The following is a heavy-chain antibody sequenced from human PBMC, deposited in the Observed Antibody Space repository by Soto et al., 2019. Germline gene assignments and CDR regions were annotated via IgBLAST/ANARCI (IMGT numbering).Heavy chain of an antibody. CDR1: GFTFSSYG. V-gene: IGHV3-33*01. J-gene: IGHJ4*02. CDR3: AREKGIAVAGRGNFDY. Sequence: ESGGGVVQPGRSLRLSCAASGFTFSSYGMHWVRQAPGKGLEWVAVIWYDGSNKYYADSVKGRFTISRDNSKNTLYLQMNSLRAEDTAVYYCAREKGIAVAGRGNFDYWGQGTLVTVSS. CDR2: IWYDGSNK. D-gene: IGHD6-19*01.